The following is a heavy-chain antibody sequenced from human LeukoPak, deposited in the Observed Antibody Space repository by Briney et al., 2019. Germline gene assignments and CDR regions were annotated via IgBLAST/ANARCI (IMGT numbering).Heavy chain of an antibody. Sequence: SETLSLTCADYGGSFSGYYWSWIRQPPGKGLEWIGEINHSGSTNYNPSLKSRVTISVDTSKNQFSLKLSSVTAADTAVYYCARGSLDTAAFDYWGQGTLVTVSS. CDR2: INHSGST. CDR3: ARGSLDTAAFDY. D-gene: IGHD5-18*01. V-gene: IGHV4-34*01. J-gene: IGHJ4*02. CDR1: GGSFSGYY.